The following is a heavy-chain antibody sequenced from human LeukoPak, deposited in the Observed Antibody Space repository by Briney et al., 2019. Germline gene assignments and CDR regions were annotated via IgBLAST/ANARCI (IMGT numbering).Heavy chain of an antibody. CDR1: GYTFTSYG. V-gene: IGHV1-18*01. Sequence: ASVTVSCTASGYTFTSYGISWVRQAPGQGLEWMGWISAYNGNTNYAQKLQGRVTMTTDTSTSTAYMELRSLRSDDTAVYYCARELGTVQAFDIWGQGTMVTVSS. J-gene: IGHJ3*02. CDR3: ARELGTVQAFDI. CDR2: ISAYNGNT. D-gene: IGHD7-27*01.